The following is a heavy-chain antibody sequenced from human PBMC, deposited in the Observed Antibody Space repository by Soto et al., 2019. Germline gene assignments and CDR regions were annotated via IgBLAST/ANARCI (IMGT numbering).Heavy chain of an antibody. CDR2: IIPIFGTA. CDR1: GGTFSSYA. CDR3: ASRLLAAAGQGYFDY. V-gene: IGHV1-69*01. D-gene: IGHD6-13*01. J-gene: IGHJ4*02. Sequence: QVQLVQSGAEVKKPGSSVKVSCKASGGTFSSYAISWVRQAPGQGLEWMGGIIPIFGTANYAQKFQGRVTITADESTSTAYMELCSLRSEDTAVYYCASRLLAAAGQGYFDYWGQGTLVTVSS.